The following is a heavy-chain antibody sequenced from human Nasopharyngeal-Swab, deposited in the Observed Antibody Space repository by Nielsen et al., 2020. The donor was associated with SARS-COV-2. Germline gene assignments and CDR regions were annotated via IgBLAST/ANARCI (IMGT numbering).Heavy chain of an antibody. J-gene: IGHJ4*02. CDR3: ARAGSRPTHFDY. Sequence: ASVKVSCKASGYTFTTYDINWVRQAPGQGLEWMGRINPNSGGTSYAQKFQGRVTLTRDTSIRTAYMELRSLRSDDTAVYYCARAGSRPTHFDYWGQGTLVTVSS. CDR2: INPNSGGT. V-gene: IGHV1-2*06. CDR1: GYTFTTYD. D-gene: IGHD1-26*01.